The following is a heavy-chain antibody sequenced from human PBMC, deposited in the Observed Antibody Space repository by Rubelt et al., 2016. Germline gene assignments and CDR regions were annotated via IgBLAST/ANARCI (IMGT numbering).Heavy chain of an antibody. D-gene: IGHD2-15*01. Sequence: ESGPGLVKPSQTLSLTCTVSGGSISSGGYYWSWIRQHPGKGLEWIGYIYYSGSTYYNPSLKSRVTISVDTSKNQFSLKLSSVTAADTAVYYCARCERCSGGSCKYYFDYWGQGTLVTVSS. CDR2: IYYSGST. V-gene: IGHV4-31*03. J-gene: IGHJ4*02. CDR1: GGSISSGGYY. CDR3: ARCERCSGGSCKYYFDY.